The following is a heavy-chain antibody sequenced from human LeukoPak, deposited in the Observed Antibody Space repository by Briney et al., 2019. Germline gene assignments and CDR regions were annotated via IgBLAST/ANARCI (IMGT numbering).Heavy chain of an antibody. CDR3: ARTPAYCGGDCYPYYFDY. J-gene: IGHJ4*02. CDR1: GGSISSYY. V-gene: IGHV4-59*01. CDR2: IYYSGST. Sequence: SETLSLTCTVSGGSISSYYWSWIRQPPGKGLEWIGYIYYSGSTNYNPSLKSRVTISVDTSKNQFSLKLSSVTAADTAVYYCARTPAYCGGDCYPYYFDYWGQGTLVTVSS. D-gene: IGHD2-21*01.